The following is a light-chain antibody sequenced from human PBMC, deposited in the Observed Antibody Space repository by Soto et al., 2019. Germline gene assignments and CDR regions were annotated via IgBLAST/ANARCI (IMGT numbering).Light chain of an antibody. CDR1: EDVSSK. J-gene: IGKJ1*01. V-gene: IGKV3-15*01. CDR3: LQYDTWPPGT. Sequence: ILMTQSPATLSVSPGGRATLSCRASEDVSSKLAWYQQKPGLPPRLVIYDASTRATGIPGRFSGSGSGKDFTLTISGLQSEDFAIYYCLQYDTWPPGTFGQGTKEEI. CDR2: DAS.